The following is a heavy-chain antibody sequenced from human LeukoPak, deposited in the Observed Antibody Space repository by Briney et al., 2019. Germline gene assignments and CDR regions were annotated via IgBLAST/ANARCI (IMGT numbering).Heavy chain of an antibody. CDR1: GYTFSGYY. J-gene: IGHJ4*02. V-gene: IGHV1-2*02. Sequence: ASVKVSCKASGYTFSGYYMHWVRQAPGQGLEWMGWINPKSGGTNYAQKFRGRVTLTRDTSISTAYMELTRLTSDDTAVYYCARDLAWMADYWGQGTRVTVSS. CDR3: ARDLAWMADY. D-gene: IGHD5-12*01. CDR2: INPKSGGT.